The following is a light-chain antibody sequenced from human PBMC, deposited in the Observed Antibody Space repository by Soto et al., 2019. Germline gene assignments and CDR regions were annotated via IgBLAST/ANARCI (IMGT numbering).Light chain of an antibody. CDR1: QSVSSN. CDR3: HQYNDWPRT. J-gene: IGKJ1*01. Sequence: EIVMTQSPATLTVSPGERATLYCRASQSVSSNLAWYQQKPGQAPRLLIDGASTRATGLPARFSGRGSETEFTLTISSLQSEDFAVYYCHQYNDWPRTFGQGTKVDIK. V-gene: IGKV3D-15*01. CDR2: GAS.